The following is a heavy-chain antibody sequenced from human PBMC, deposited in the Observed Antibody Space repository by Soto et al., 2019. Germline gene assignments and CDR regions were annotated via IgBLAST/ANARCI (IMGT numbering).Heavy chain of an antibody. V-gene: IGHV3-64D*06. D-gene: IGHD3-22*01. CDR1: GFTFSSYA. CDR3: VKDQLYYYDIFGRPLNGFDI. CDR2: ISSNGGST. J-gene: IGHJ3*02. Sequence: GSLRLSCSASGFTFSSYAMHWVRQAPGKGLEYVSAISSNGGSTYYADSVKGRFTISRDNSKNTLYLQMSSLRAEDTAVYYFVKDQLYYYDIFGRPLNGFDIWGQGTMVTVSS.